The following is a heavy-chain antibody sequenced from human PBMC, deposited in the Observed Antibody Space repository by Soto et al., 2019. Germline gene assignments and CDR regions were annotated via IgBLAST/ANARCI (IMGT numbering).Heavy chain of an antibody. J-gene: IGHJ2*01. V-gene: IGHV1-3*01. D-gene: IGHD3-10*01. Sequence: QVQLVQSGAEVRKPGASVKLSCQASGYTSTSFAMNWVRQAPGQRLEWMGWVNAGNGDTKSSQNFRGRVTFSWDTSASTAYMDLTSLRSEDTAVYYCARVRLGSNWYFDVWGRGTLVSVSS. CDR2: VNAGNGDT. CDR3: ARVRLGSNWYFDV. CDR1: GYTSTSFA.